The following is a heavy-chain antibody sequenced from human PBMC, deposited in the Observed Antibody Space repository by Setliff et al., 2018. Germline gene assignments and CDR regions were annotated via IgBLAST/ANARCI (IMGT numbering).Heavy chain of an antibody. Sequence: GGSLRLSCAGSGFTFSSYWMTWVRQAPGKGLEWVATMNEDGRVIHYVDSVKGRFSISRDNAKNSLYLQMNSLRVEDTAVYYCARDPTRRFDYWGQGTLVTVSS. V-gene: IGHV3-7*03. CDR1: GFTFSSYW. CDR2: MNEDGRVI. CDR3: ARDPTRRFDY. J-gene: IGHJ4*02.